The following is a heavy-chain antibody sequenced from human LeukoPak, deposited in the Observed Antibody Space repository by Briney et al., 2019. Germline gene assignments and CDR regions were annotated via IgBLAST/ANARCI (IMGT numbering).Heavy chain of an antibody. CDR3: ARIGRDGYPYYFDY. D-gene: IGHD5-24*01. CDR1: GGSISSSSSY. CDR2: IYYSGST. J-gene: IGHJ4*02. V-gene: IGHV4-39*01. Sequence: PSETLSLTCTVSGGSISSSSSYWGWIRQPPGKGLEWIGGIYYSGSTYYNPSLKSRVTISVDTSKNQFSLKLSSVTAADTAVYYCARIGRDGYPYYFDYWGQGTLVTVSS.